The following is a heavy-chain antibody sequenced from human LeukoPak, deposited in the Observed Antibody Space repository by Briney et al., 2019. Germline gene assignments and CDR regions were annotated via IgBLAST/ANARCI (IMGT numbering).Heavy chain of an antibody. V-gene: IGHV3-23*01. D-gene: IGHD3-10*01. CDR1: GFTFSNYA. Sequence: GGSLRLSCAASGFTFSNYAMSWVRQAPGKGLEWVSGISGSGGSTHYSDSVKGRFTISRDNPKNTLYLQMNSLRAEDTAEYYCAKDSGSGTYYSANAFDIWGQGTMVTVSP. CDR2: ISGSGGST. CDR3: AKDSGSGTYYSANAFDI. J-gene: IGHJ3*02.